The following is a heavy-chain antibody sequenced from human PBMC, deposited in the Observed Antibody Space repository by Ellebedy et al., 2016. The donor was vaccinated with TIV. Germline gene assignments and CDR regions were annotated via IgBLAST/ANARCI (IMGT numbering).Heavy chain of an antibody. V-gene: IGHV4-59*01. CDR2: IYYSGST. Sequence: SETLSLTCSVSGGSISTYYWSWIRQPPGKGLEWIGYIYYSGSTNYNPSLKSRVTISVDPSKNQFSLKLRSVTAADTAVYYCAQVLRVEGPSAFDVWGQGTMVTVSS. CDR3: AQVLRVEGPSAFDV. J-gene: IGHJ3*01. CDR1: GGSISTYY.